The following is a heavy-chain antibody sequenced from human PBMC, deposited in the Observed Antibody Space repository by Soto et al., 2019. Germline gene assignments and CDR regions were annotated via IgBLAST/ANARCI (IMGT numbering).Heavy chain of an antibody. Sequence: SETLSLTCAVYGGSFSGYYWSWIRQPPGKGLEWIGEINHGGSTNYNPSLKSRVTISVDTSKNQFSLKLSSVTAADTAVYYCARYNSGSYYGDYYYGMDVWGQGTTVTVSS. V-gene: IGHV4-34*01. CDR1: GGSFSGYY. CDR3: ARYNSGSYYGDYYYGMDV. CDR2: INHGGST. J-gene: IGHJ6*02. D-gene: IGHD1-26*01.